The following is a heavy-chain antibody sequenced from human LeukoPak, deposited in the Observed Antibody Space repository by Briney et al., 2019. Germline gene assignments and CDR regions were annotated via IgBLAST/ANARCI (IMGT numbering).Heavy chain of an antibody. CDR1: GDSISSGSYY. CDR2: IFYSGST. D-gene: IGHD3-9*01. V-gene: IGHV4-39*01. CDR3: ARGELRYFDWLPGDY. Sequence: SETLSLTCTVSGDSISSGSYYWGWIRQPPGKGLEWIGSIFYSGSTFYNPSLKSRVTISVDTSKNQFSLRLTSMTAADTAVYYCARGELRYFDWLPGDYWGQGTLVTVSS. J-gene: IGHJ4*02.